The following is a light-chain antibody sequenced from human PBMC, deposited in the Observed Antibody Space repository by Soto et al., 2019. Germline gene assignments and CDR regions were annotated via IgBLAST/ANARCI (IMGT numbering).Light chain of an antibody. CDR3: QKYGSSPPIT. J-gene: IGKJ4*01. Sequence: IVMTQSPATLSVSPGERATLSCRASQRVSSNLAWYQQKPGQAPRLLIYGASTRATGIPDRFSGSGSGTDFTLTISRLEPEDFAVYYCQKYGSSPPITFGGGTKVEIK. CDR2: GAS. CDR1: QRVSSN. V-gene: IGKV3-20*01.